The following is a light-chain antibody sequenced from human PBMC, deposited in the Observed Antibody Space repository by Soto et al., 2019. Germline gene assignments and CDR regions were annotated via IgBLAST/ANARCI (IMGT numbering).Light chain of an antibody. CDR1: SSDVGGYAY. Sequence: QSALTQPASVSGSPGQSIAISCTGTSSDVGGYAYVSWYQQHPDKAPKLMIYEVTKRPSWVSNRFYGSKSGNTASLTISGVQPEDEADYYCSSHTSGSTRVFGSWTKLTVL. CDR2: EVT. CDR3: SSHTSGSTRV. J-gene: IGLJ1*01. V-gene: IGLV2-14*01.